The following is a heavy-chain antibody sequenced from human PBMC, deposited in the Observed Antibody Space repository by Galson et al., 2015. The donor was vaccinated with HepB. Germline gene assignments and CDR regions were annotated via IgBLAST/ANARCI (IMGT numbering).Heavy chain of an antibody. V-gene: IGHV3-66*02. CDR2: IYSGGST. CDR3: ARVLSGSGRPFDY. D-gene: IGHD3-10*01. CDR1: GFTVSSNY. Sequence: SLRLSCAASGFTVSSNYMSWVRQAPGKGLEWVSVIYSGGSTYYADSVKGRFTISRDNSKNTLYLQMNSLRAEDTAVYYCARVLSGSGRPFDYWGQGTLVTVSS. J-gene: IGHJ4*02.